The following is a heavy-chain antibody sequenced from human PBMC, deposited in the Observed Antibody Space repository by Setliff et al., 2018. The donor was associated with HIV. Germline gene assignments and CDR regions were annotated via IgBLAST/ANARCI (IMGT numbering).Heavy chain of an antibody. J-gene: IGHJ5*02. V-gene: IGHV4-31*03. CDR3: ARSGSDYKWFDP. D-gene: IGHD3-10*01. CDR1: GGSISSGGYY. Sequence: LSLTCTVSGGSISSGGYYWSWIRQHPGKGLEWIGYIYYSGSTYYNPSLKSRVSISVDTSKNQFSLKLSFVIAADTAVYYCARSGSDYKWFDPWGQGTLVTVSS. CDR2: IYYSGST.